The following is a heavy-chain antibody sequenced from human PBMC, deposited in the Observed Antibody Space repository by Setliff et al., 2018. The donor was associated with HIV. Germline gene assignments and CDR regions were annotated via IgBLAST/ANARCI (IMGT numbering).Heavy chain of an antibody. CDR3: ARAPFRGGSFGWFDP. CDR2: IHYSGRT. CDR1: GDSISSGGFY. J-gene: IGHJ5*02. D-gene: IGHD2-15*01. Sequence: SETLSLTCTVSGDSISSGGFYCNWFRQYPEKGLEWIGWIHYSGRTNFNPSLRSRATISFDTSKNQFYLNLTSVTAADTAVYYCARAPFRGGSFGWFDPWGQGTLVTVSS. V-gene: IGHV4-31*03.